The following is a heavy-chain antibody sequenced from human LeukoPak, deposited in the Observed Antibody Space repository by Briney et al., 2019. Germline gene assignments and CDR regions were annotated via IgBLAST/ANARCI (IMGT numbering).Heavy chain of an antibody. J-gene: IGHJ4*02. D-gene: IGHD3-22*01. CDR3: ASPPYDSIGYYYGY. CDR2: ISSGSSYI. Sequence: GGSLRLSCAASGFSFSSYSMNWVRQAPGKGLEWVSFISSGSSYIYYADSVKGRFTISRDNAKNSLYLQMNSLRAEDTAVYYSASPPYDSIGYYYGYWVQGPLVTVSS. CDR1: GFSFSSYS. V-gene: IGHV3-21*01.